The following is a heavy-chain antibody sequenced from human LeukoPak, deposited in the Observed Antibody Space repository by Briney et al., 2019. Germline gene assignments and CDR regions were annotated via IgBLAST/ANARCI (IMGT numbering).Heavy chain of an antibody. CDR3: ARDRIVEYYYDSSGYYTDY. CDR1: GFTFNIYV. J-gene: IGHJ4*02. Sequence: GGSLRLSCVASGFTFNIYVMSWVRQTPGKGLEWVSGIVGSGGSTYYADPVKGRFTISRDNSKNTLYLQMNSLRAEDTAVYYCARDRIVEYYYDSSGYYTDYWGQGTLVTVSS. D-gene: IGHD3-22*01. V-gene: IGHV3-23*01. CDR2: IVGSGGST.